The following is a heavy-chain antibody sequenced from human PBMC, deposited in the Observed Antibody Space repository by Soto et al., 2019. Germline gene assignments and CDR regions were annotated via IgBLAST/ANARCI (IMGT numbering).Heavy chain of an antibody. CDR1: GGTFSSYA. D-gene: IGHD2-2*01. Sequence: SVKVSCKASGGTFSSYAISWVRQAPGQGLEWMGGIIPIFGTANYAQKFQGRVTITADESTSTAHMELSSLRSEDTAVYYCARSVSFRYQLLKRGMDVWGQGTAVTVSS. CDR2: IIPIFGTA. V-gene: IGHV1-69*13. CDR3: ARSVSFRYQLLKRGMDV. J-gene: IGHJ6*02.